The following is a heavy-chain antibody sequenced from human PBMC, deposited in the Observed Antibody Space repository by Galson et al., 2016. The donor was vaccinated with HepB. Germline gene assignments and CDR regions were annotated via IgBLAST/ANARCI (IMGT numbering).Heavy chain of an antibody. Sequence: SLRLSCAASGFTFSTYSMNWVRLAPGKGLEWVSSTDSTSRYIYYADSGRGRFPISRDHAQKSLYLQMNSLRAEDTAVYYCARAEDCFGNCPQKYYLDSWGRGTLVTVSS. CDR2: TDSTSRYI. V-gene: IGHV3-21*04. CDR3: ARAEDCFGNCPQKYYLDS. D-gene: IGHD4-23*01. J-gene: IGHJ4*02. CDR1: GFTFSTYS.